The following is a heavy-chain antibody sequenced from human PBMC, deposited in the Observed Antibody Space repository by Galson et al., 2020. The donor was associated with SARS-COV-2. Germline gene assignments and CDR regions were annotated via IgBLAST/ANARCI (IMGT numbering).Heavy chain of an antibody. CDR3: ARDAFVPLGYGSGSYAFDI. CDR2: IYYSGST. V-gene: IGHV4-31*03. D-gene: IGHD3-10*01. J-gene: IGHJ3*02. Sequence: ASETLSLTCTVSGGSISSGGYYWSWIRQHPGKGLEWIGYIYYSGSTYYNPSLKSRVTISVDTSKNQFSLKLSSVTAADTAVYYCARDAFVPLGYGSGSYAFDIWGQGTMVTVSS. CDR1: GGSISSGGYY.